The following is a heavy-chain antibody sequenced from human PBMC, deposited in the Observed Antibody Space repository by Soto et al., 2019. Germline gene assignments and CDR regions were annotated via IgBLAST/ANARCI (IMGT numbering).Heavy chain of an antibody. CDR3: ASTSRATPGTGLDS. Sequence: SETLSLTCTVSGGSVSSGSYYWSWIRQPPGKGLEWIGYIYYSGSTNYNPSFKSRVIISLETSKNQFSLTLTSLTAADSAMYYCASTSRATPGTGLDSWGQGALVTVSS. V-gene: IGHV4-61*01. J-gene: IGHJ4*02. CDR2: IYYSGST. CDR1: GGSVSSGSYY.